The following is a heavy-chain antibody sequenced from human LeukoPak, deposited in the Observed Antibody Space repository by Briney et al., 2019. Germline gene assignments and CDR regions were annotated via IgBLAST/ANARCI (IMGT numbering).Heavy chain of an antibody. V-gene: IGHV4-30-4*01. CDR1: GGSISSGDYY. J-gene: IGHJ4*02. Sequence: SETLSLTCTVSGGSISSGDYYWSWVRQPPGTGLEWIGYIYYSGSTYYNPSLKSRVTISVDTSKNQFSLKLSSVTAADTAVYYCARAYYDILTGYSPLDYWGQGTLVTVSS. CDR3: ARAYYDILTGYSPLDY. D-gene: IGHD3-9*01. CDR2: IYYSGST.